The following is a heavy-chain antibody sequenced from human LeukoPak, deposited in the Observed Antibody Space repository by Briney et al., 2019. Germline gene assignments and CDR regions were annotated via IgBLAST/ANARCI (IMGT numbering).Heavy chain of an antibody. CDR2: ISSSGSTI. D-gene: IGHD4-17*01. Sequence: GGSLRLSCAASGFTFSDYYMSWIRQAPGKGLEWVSYISSSGSTIYYADSVKGRFTISRDNAKNSLYLQMNSLRAEDTAVYYCARDQPDYGPPSRYFDLWGRGTLVTVSS. CDR3: ARDQPDYGPPSRYFDL. CDR1: GFTFSDYY. V-gene: IGHV3-11*04. J-gene: IGHJ2*01.